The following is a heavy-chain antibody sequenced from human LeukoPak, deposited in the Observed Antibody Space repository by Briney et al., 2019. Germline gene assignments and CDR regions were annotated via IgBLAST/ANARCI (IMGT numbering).Heavy chain of an antibody. D-gene: IGHD4-23*01. Sequence: GESLKISCKDSGYSFTSYWIGWVGQMPGKGLEWMGIIYPGDSDTRYSPSFQGQVTISADKSINTAYLQWSSLKASDTAIYYCARRQTPDYWGQGTLVAVSS. J-gene: IGHJ4*02. CDR2: IYPGDSDT. V-gene: IGHV5-51*01. CDR1: GYSFTSYW. CDR3: ARRQTPDY.